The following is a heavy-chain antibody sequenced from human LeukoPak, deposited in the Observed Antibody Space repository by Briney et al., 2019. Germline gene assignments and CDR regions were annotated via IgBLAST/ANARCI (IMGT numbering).Heavy chain of an antibody. CDR2: ISSSGSTI. Sequence: GGSLRLSCAASGFTFSSYEVNWVRQAPGKGLEWVSYISSSGSTIYYADSVKGRFTISRDNAKNSLYLQMNSLRAEDTAVYYCASAIAAAETDYWGQGTLVTVSP. CDR3: ASAIAAAETDY. J-gene: IGHJ4*02. V-gene: IGHV3-48*03. D-gene: IGHD6-13*01. CDR1: GFTFSSYE.